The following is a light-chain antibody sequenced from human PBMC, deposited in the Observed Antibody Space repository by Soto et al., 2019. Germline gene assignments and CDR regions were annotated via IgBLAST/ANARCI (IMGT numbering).Light chain of an antibody. CDR1: QIIGSW. J-gene: IGKJ3*01. CDR2: GAS. Sequence: DIQMTQSPSSVSASIGDRVTITCRASQIIGSWLAWYQQKPGRAPTLLIYGASSLQSGVPSRFSGSGSGTDFTLTITSPQAEDSATYYCQQANSFPFTFGPGTKVDIK. V-gene: IGKV1-12*02. CDR3: QQANSFPFT.